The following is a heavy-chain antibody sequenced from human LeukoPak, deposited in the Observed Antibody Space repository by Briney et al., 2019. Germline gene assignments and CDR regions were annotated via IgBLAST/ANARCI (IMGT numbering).Heavy chain of an antibody. Sequence: GASVKVSFKASGYTFTTYYMHWVRQAPGQGLEWMGIINPSSGSTTYAQKFQGRVTMTRDMSTSTVYMELSSLISEDTAVYYCARTYCSGGRCYSYSFDYWGQGTLVTVSS. CDR1: GYTFTTYY. CDR2: INPSSGST. CDR3: ARTYCSGGRCYSYSFDY. J-gene: IGHJ4*02. V-gene: IGHV1-46*01. D-gene: IGHD2-15*01.